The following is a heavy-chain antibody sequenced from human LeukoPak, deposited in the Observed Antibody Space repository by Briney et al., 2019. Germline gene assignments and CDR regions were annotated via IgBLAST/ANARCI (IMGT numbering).Heavy chain of an antibody. CDR3: AKDKYNFWSGSNYYYMDV. D-gene: IGHD3-3*01. Sequence: PGGSLRLSCAASAITFSTYAMSWVRQAPGKGLECVSVISGGAGSTYYADSVEGRFTISRDNSKNTLYLQMNSLRAEDTAVYYCAKDKYNFWSGSNYYYMDVWGKGTTVTVSS. J-gene: IGHJ6*03. CDR1: AITFSTYA. V-gene: IGHV3-23*01. CDR2: ISGGAGST.